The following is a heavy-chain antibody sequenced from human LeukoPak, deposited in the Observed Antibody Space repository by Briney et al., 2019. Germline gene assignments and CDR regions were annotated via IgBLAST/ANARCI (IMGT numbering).Heavy chain of an antibody. CDR2: INHSGST. CDR3: AREVGRRRYSYGYPLFVYFDY. J-gene: IGHJ4*02. CDR1: GGSFSGYY. D-gene: IGHD5-18*01. V-gene: IGHV4-34*01. Sequence: PSETLSLTCAVYGGSFSGYYWSWIRQPPGKGLEWIGEINHSGSTNYNPSLKSRVTISVDTSKNQFSLKLSSVTAADTAVYYCAREVGRRRYSYGYPLFVYFDYWGQGTLVTVSS.